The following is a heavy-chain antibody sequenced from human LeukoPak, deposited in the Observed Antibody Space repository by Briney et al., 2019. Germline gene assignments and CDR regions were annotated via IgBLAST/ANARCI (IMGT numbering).Heavy chain of an antibody. D-gene: IGHD3-9*01. CDR1: GGSFSGYY. CDR3: ARARYVNSFYAFDI. J-gene: IGHJ3*02. Sequence: PSETLSLTCAVYGGSFSGYYWSWIRQPPGKGLEWIGEINHSGSTNYNPSLKSRVTISVDTSKNQFSLKVSSVTAADTAVYYCARARYVNSFYAFDIWGQGTLVTVSS. V-gene: IGHV4-34*01. CDR2: INHSGST.